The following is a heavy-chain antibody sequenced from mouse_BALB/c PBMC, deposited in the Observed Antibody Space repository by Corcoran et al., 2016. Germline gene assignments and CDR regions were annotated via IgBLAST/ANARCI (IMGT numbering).Heavy chain of an antibody. J-gene: IGHJ4*01. D-gene: IGHD1-1*01. CDR2: IDPANGNT. CDR3: ARERGYYCGRGYAMDY. V-gene: IGHV14-3*02. CDR1: GFNIKDTY. Sequence: EVQLQQSGAELVKPGASVKLSCTASGFNIKDTYMHWVKQRPEQGLEWIGRIDPANGNTKYDPKFQGKATITADTSSNTAYLQLSSLTSEDTAVYYCARERGYYCGRGYAMDYWGQGTSVTVSS.